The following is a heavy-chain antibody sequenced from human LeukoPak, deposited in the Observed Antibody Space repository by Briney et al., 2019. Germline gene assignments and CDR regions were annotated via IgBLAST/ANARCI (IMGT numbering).Heavy chain of an antibody. V-gene: IGHV1-2*02. CDR1: GYIFTGYY. D-gene: IGHD3-22*01. CDR2: IIPNSGDT. Sequence: ASVKVSCKTSGYIFTGYYIHWLRQAPGQGLEWMGWIIPNSGDTNYAQKFQGRVTMTRDTSISTAYMELSRLRSDDTAVYYCARGLDYYDSSFQHWGQGTLVTVSS. J-gene: IGHJ1*01. CDR3: ARGLDYYDSSFQH.